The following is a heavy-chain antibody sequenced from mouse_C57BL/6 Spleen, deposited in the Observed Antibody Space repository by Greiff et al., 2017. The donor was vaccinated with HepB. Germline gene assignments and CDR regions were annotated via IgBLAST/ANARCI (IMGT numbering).Heavy chain of an antibody. J-gene: IGHJ3*01. CDR3: ARRQLSYGFAY. D-gene: IGHD1-1*01. Sequence: EVHLVESGPELVKPGASVKIPCKASGYTFTDYNMDWVKQSNGKSLEWIGDINPNNGGTIYNQKFKGKATLTVDKSSSTAYMELRSLTSEDTAVYYCARRQLSYGFAYWGQGTLVTVSA. CDR2: INPNNGGT. CDR1: GYTFTDYN. V-gene: IGHV1-18*01.